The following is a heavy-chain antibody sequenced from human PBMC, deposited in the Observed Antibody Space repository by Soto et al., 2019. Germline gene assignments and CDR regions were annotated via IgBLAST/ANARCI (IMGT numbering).Heavy chain of an antibody. Sequence: GASVKVSCKASGYTFTGYYMHWVRQAPGQGLEWMGWINPNSGGTNYAQKFQGRVTMTRDTSISTAYMELSRLRSDDTAVYYCAREEYYSSTSCLEAPYGMDVWGQGTTVTVSS. V-gene: IGHV1-2*02. CDR1: GYTFTGYY. J-gene: IGHJ6*02. D-gene: IGHD2-2*01. CDR3: AREEYYSSTSCLEAPYGMDV. CDR2: INPNSGGT.